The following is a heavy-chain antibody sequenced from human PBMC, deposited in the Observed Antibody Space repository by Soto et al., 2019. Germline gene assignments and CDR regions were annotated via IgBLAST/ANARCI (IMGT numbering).Heavy chain of an antibody. CDR2: ISIDGSRK. CDR1: GCRFSNSD. V-gene: IGHV3-30*03. CDR3: TRGPTHGAFDI. J-gene: IGHJ3*02. Sequence: GGSLRLSCVAAGCRFSNSDMHWVRQAPGKGLEWLAHISIDGSRKYYADSVKGRFTVSRENSKNTLYLQINSLGPEEAALYYCTRGPTHGAFDIWGQGTMVTVSS.